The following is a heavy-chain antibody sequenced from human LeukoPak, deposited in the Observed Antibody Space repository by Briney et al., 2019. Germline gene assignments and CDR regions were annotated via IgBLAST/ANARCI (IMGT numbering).Heavy chain of an antibody. J-gene: IGHJ6*03. Sequence: GASVKVSCKASGYTFRNYYMHWVRQAPGQGLEWMGIINANGGSTTYAQKLRGRVTMTSDMSTSTVYMELSSLRSEDTAVYYCARSSGYYSSLFYMHVWGKGTTVTVSS. V-gene: IGHV1-46*04. CDR2: INANGGST. D-gene: IGHD3-22*01. CDR3: ARSSGYYSSLFYMHV. CDR1: GYTFRNYY.